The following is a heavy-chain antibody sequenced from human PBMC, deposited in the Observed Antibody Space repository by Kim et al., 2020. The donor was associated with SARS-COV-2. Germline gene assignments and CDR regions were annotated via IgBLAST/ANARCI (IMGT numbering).Heavy chain of an antibody. D-gene: IGHD3-22*01. CDR3: AALPFFYYDSYWSAFGM. V-gene: IGHV1-58*01. CDR2: IDVGSGNT. J-gene: IGHJ3*02. CDR1: GYTFTSSA. Sequence: SVKVSCKASGYTFTSSAVQWVRQARGQRLEWIGWIDVGSGNTNYAQKFQERVTITRDMSTSTAYMELSSLRSEDTAVYYCAALPFFYYDSYWSAFGMWGEGTMVSVSS.